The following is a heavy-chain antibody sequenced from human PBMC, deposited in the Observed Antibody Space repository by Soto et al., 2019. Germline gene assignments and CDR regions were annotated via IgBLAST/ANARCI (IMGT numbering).Heavy chain of an antibody. CDR1: GYSFATSG. CDR3: ARAGQYYAASGYAN. V-gene: IGHV1-18*01. J-gene: IGHJ4*02. CDR2: ISAYKGNT. D-gene: IGHD3-22*01. Sequence: QVKLVQSGTEVKKPGASIKVSCKASGYSFATSGMSWVRQAPGQGLALMGWISAYKGNTNYDHNHQDRVTKPTCTSTNTAYLEGRNLSSDETAVYYCARAGQYYAASGYANWGQGTLVTVSS.